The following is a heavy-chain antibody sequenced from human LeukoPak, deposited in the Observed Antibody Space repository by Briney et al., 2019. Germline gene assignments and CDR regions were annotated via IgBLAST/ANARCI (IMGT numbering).Heavy chain of an antibody. CDR3: ARGRGAYCGGDCSYFDY. V-gene: IGHV1-18*01. CDR2: ISAYNGNT. D-gene: IGHD2-21*02. Sequence: ASVKVSCKASGYTFSSYGISWVRQAPGQGLEWMGWISAYNGNTDYAQKFQGRVTMTTDTSTSTAYTELRSLRSDDTAVYYCARGRGAYCGGDCSYFDYWGQGTLVTVSS. CDR1: GYTFSSYG. J-gene: IGHJ4*02.